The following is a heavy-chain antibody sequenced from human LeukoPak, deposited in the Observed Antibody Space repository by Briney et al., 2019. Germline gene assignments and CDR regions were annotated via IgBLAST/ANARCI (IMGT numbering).Heavy chain of an antibody. CDR2: ISQDGSET. D-gene: IGHD7-27*01. CDR1: GFTFNSFF. J-gene: IGHJ4*02. V-gene: IGHV3-7*01. CDR3: VRDLGHSRHYFEY. Sequence: GGSLRLSCAASGFTFNSFFLNWVRLTPGRELEWVACISQDGSETFYMDSVRGRFTISRENTKNSLYLQMDRLRAEDTAVYFCVRDLGHSRHYFEYWGQGALVTVSS.